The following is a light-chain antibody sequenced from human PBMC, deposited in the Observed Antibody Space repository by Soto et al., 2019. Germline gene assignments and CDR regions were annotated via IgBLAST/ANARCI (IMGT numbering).Light chain of an antibody. V-gene: IGKV3-20*01. CDR1: QSVRSTS. J-gene: IGKJ5*01. Sequence: DIVLTQSPGTLSLSPGERATLSCRASQSVRSTSLAWYQQKPGQAPRLLIYGASSRATGIPDRFSGGGSGTDFTLTISRLEPEDFAVYYCQQYNNWPITFGQGTRLEIK. CDR3: QQYNNWPIT. CDR2: GAS.